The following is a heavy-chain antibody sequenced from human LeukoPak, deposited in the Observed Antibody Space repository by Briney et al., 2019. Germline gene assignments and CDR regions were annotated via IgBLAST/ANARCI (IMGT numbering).Heavy chain of an antibody. Sequence: GRSLRLSCTASGFTLGDYLMSWFRQAPGKGLEWIGFISGGTTEYAASVKGRFTISRDDSTSIAYLQMNSLTTEDTAVYYCSRGSGWLSVYWGQGTLVTVSS. CDR1: GFTLGDYL. D-gene: IGHD6-19*01. J-gene: IGHJ4*02. CDR2: ISGGTT. CDR3: SRGSGWLSVY. V-gene: IGHV3-49*03.